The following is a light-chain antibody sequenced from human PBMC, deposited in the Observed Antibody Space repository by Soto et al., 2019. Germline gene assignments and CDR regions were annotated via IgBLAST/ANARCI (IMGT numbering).Light chain of an antibody. CDR3: QQRSNWPLT. J-gene: IGKJ4*01. CDR2: DAS. V-gene: IGKV3-11*01. CDR1: QSVSPY. Sequence: EIVLTQSPAILSLSPGERATLSCRASQSVSPYLAWYQQKPGQAPRLLIYDASNRATGIPARFSGSGSGTDFTLTISSLEPEDFAVYYCQQRSNWPLTFGGGTKVEIK.